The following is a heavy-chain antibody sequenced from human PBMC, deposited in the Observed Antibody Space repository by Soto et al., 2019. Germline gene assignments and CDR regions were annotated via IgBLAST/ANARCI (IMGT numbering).Heavy chain of an antibody. CDR1: GFTCSSYG. D-gene: IGHD6-19*01. J-gene: IGHJ3*02. CDR3: AKVLCTPHSSGCRDAFDI. CDR2: IWYDGSNK. V-gene: IGHV3-33*03. Sequence: GGSLRLCWAAAGFTCSSYGRHWVRQAPGKGLEWVAVIWYDGSNKYYADSVKGRFTISRDNSKNTLYLQMNSLRAEDTDVYNWAKVLCTPHSSGCRDAFDIWGQGTMLTVSS.